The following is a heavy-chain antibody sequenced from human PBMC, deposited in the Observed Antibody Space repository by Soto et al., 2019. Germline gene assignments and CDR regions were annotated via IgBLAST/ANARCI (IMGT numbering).Heavy chain of an antibody. Sequence: ASVKVSCKASGYTFTGYYMHWVRQAPGQGLEWMGWINPNSGGTNYAQKFQGRVTMTRDTSISTAYMELSRLRSDDTAVYYCATSPVETAMVGVNYYYYGMDVWGQGTTVTGS. D-gene: IGHD5-18*01. J-gene: IGHJ6*02. CDR2: INPNSGGT. CDR3: ATSPVETAMVGVNYYYYGMDV. CDR1: GYTFTGYY. V-gene: IGHV1-2*02.